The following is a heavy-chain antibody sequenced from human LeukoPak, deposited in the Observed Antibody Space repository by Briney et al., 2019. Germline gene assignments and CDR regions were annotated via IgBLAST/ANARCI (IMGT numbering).Heavy chain of an antibody. J-gene: IGHJ4*02. Sequence: SVKVSCKASGGTFSSYTISWVRQAPGQGLEWMGRIIPILGIANYAQKFQGRVTITADKSTSTAYMELSSLRSEDTAVYYCARGRVLGLPELCWGQGTLVTVSS. CDR2: IIPILGIA. CDR1: GGTFSSYT. V-gene: IGHV1-69*02. D-gene: IGHD3-16*01. CDR3: ARGRVLGLPELC.